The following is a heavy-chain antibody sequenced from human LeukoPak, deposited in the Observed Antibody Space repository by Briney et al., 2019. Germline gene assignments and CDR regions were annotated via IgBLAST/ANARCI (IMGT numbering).Heavy chain of an antibody. Sequence: GRSLRLSCAASGFTFSSYGMHWVRQAPGEGLEWVAVIWYDGSNKYYADSVKGRFTISRDNSKNTLYLQMNSLRAEDTAVYYCARINSGRTYYDFWSGYYLPMDVWGKGTTVTVSS. V-gene: IGHV3-33*01. CDR2: IWYDGSNK. CDR1: GFTFSSYG. CDR3: ARINSGRTYYDFWSGYYLPMDV. J-gene: IGHJ6*03. D-gene: IGHD3-3*01.